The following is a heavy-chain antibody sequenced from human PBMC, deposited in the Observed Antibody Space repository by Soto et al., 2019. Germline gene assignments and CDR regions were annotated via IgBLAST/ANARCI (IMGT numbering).Heavy chain of an antibody. Sequence: LTISCKASGYSFSFYWIGWVRQMPGKGLEWMAIMYPDDSDIRYSPSFEAHVTISADKSTSTAFLQWSSLKASDTAMYYCATAYVYDFENSNYYRDAFDIWGQGTLVNVSS. J-gene: IGHJ3*02. CDR2: MYPDDSDI. CDR1: GYSFSFYW. D-gene: IGHD3-22*01. CDR3: ATAYVYDFENSNYYRDAFDI. V-gene: IGHV5-51*01.